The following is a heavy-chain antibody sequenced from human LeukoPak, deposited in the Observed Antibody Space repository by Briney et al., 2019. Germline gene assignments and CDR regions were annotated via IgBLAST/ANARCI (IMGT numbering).Heavy chain of an antibody. D-gene: IGHD6-13*01. J-gene: IGHJ6*03. CDR3: ARGGIAAAGRSPHYYYMDV. V-gene: IGHV1-2*02. CDR2: INPNSGGT. Sequence: ASVTVSFKSSGYTFTGYYMHWVRQAPGQGLEGMGWINPNSGGTNYAQKVQGRDTTTRDTSISTAYMELSRLRSDDTAVYYCARGGIAAAGRSPHYYYMDVWGKGTTVTVS. CDR1: GYTFTGYY.